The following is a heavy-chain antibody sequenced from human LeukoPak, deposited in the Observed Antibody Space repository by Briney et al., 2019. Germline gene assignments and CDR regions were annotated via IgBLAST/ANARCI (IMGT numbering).Heavy chain of an antibody. J-gene: IGHJ5*02. CDR1: GFTFSDYY. Sequence: GGSLRLSCAASGFTFSDYYMSWIRQAPGKGLEWVSYISSSGSTIYYADSVKGRFTISRDNAKNSLYLQMNSLRAEDTAVYYCARDRIAAAKNWFDPWGQGTLVTVSS. CDR2: ISSSGSTI. D-gene: IGHD6-13*01. CDR3: ARDRIAAAKNWFDP. V-gene: IGHV3-11*01.